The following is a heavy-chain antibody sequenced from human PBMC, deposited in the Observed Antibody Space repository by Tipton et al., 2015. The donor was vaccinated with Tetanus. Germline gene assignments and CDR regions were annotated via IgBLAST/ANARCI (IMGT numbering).Heavy chain of an antibody. D-gene: IGHD4/OR15-4a*01. Sequence: SLRLSCAASGFTFSTYWMSWVRQAPGKGLEWVANIKQDGSEKYYVDSVKGRFTISRDNAKNSLYLQMNSLRVEDTAVYYCARALYGDHSAFDYWGQGTLVTVSS. CDR3: ARALYGDHSAFDY. CDR1: GFTFSTYW. V-gene: IGHV3-7*01. J-gene: IGHJ4*02. CDR2: IKQDGSEK.